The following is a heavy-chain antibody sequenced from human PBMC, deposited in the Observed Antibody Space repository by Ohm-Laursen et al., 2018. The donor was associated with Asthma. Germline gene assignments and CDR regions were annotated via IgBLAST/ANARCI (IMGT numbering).Heavy chain of an antibody. CDR2: ISYDGSNK. V-gene: IGHV3-30*18. J-gene: IGHJ4*02. Sequence: SLRLSCTASGFTFSSYGMHWVRQAPGKGLEWVAVISYDGSNKYYADSVKGRFTISRDNSKNTLYLQMNGLRAEDTAVYYCAKDFDYWGQGTLVTVSS. CDR1: GFTFSSYG. CDR3: AKDFDY.